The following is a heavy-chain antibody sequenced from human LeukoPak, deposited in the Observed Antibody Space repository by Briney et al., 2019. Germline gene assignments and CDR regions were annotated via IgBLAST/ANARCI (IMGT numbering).Heavy chain of an antibody. V-gene: IGHV1-69*13. CDR1: GGTFSTYA. J-gene: IGHJ6*03. Sequence: SVKVSCKASGGTFSTYAITWVRQAPGQGLEWMGGVTPLFGTTNYAQKFQGRVTIAADESATYMELRSLGSEDTALYYCATIRGSQGVVVPWKFYYMDVWGKGTTVTVSS. CDR3: ATIRGSQGVVVPWKFYYMDV. CDR2: VTPLFGTT. D-gene: IGHD3-22*01.